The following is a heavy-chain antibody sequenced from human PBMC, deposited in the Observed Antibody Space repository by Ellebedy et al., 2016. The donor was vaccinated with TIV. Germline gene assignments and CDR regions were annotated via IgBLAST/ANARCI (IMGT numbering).Heavy chain of an antibody. CDR2: LTGAGVGT. CDR3: TIDSNYAEWFDP. V-gene: IGHV3-23*01. D-gene: IGHD4-11*01. CDR1: GFTFATYA. Sequence: PGGSLRLSCEASGFTFATYAMTWVRQAPGKGLEWVSGLTGAGVGTYYADSVEGRFTISRDNSKNTLYLQMNSLRAEDTAVYYCTIDSNYAEWFDPWGQGTLVTVSS. J-gene: IGHJ5*02.